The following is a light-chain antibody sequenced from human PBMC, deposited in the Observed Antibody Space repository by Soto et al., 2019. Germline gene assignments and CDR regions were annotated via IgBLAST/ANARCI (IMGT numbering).Light chain of an antibody. CDR2: GAS. Sequence: EIVLTQSPGTLSLSPGERATLSCRASQSVSSKYLAWYQQKPGQAPRFLIYGASSRATGIPDRFSGSGSGIDFTLTISRLEPEDFAVYYCQQYGSSPPITFGQGTRLEIK. J-gene: IGKJ5*01. CDR1: QSVSSKY. CDR3: QQYGSSPPIT. V-gene: IGKV3-20*01.